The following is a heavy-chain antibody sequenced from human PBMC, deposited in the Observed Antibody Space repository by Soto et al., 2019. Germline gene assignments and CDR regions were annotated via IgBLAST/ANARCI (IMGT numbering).Heavy chain of an antibody. D-gene: IGHD2-2*01. Sequence: GGSLRLSCAASGFTVSSNYMSWVRQAPGKGLEWVSVIYSGGSTYYADSVKGRFTISRDNSKNTLYLQMNSLRAEDTAVYYCARGIPPSPFDYRGQGPLVTVSS. CDR1: GFTVSSNY. J-gene: IGHJ4*02. CDR3: ARGIPPSPFDY. V-gene: IGHV3-66*01. CDR2: IYSGGST.